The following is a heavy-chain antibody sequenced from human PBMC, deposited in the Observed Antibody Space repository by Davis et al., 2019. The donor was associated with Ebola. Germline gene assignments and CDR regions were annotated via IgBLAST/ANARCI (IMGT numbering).Heavy chain of an antibody. J-gene: IGHJ4*02. D-gene: IGHD6-19*01. CDR3: ARGRNGGWDFDY. V-gene: IGHV1-18*01. Sequence: ASVKVSCKASGYNFTSNGITWVRQAPGQGLEWMGWISTYNGHTNYAQKFQGRLTLTTDTSTTTVYMELRSLTSDDTAEYYCARGRNGGWDFDYWGQGTRVTVSS. CDR1: GYNFTSNG. CDR2: ISTYNGHT.